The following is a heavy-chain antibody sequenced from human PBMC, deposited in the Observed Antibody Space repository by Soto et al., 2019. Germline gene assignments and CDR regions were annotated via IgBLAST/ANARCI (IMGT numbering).Heavy chain of an antibody. Sequence: PSETLSLTCTVSGGSISSSSYYWGWIRQSPGKGLEWIGSIYYSGNTYYNPSLKSRVTISVDTSKNQFSLKLSSVTAADTAVYYCARVPDRWGQGTLVTVSS. CDR2: IYYSGNT. D-gene: IGHD2-2*01. CDR3: ARVPDR. CDR1: GGSISSSSYY. J-gene: IGHJ5*02. V-gene: IGHV4-39*07.